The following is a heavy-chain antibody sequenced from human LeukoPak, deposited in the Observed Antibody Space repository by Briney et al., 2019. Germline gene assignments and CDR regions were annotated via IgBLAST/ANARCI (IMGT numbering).Heavy chain of an antibody. CDR3: ARAVVYYDSSGYYYYYGMDV. Sequence: SETLSLTCTVSGGSVSSGSYYWSWTQQPPGKGLEWIGYIYYSGSTNYNPSLKSRVTISVDTSKNQFSLKLSSVTAADTAVYYCARAVVYYDSSGYYYYYGMDVWGQGTTVTVSS. CDR2: IYYSGST. CDR1: GGSVSSGSYY. D-gene: IGHD3-22*01. J-gene: IGHJ6*02. V-gene: IGHV4-61*01.